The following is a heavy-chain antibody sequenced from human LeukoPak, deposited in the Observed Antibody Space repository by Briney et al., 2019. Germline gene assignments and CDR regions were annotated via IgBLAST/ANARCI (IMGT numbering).Heavy chain of an antibody. D-gene: IGHD6-19*01. Sequence: GASVKVSCKASGYTFSSYGISWVRQAPGQVLEWMGWISTYNGNTSYAQKLQGRVTMTTDTSTSTAYMELRSLRSDDTAVYYCARGSRGLAVAGLDYWGQGTLVTVSS. CDR2: ISTYNGNT. J-gene: IGHJ4*02. V-gene: IGHV1-18*01. CDR3: ARGSRGLAVAGLDY. CDR1: GYTFSSYG.